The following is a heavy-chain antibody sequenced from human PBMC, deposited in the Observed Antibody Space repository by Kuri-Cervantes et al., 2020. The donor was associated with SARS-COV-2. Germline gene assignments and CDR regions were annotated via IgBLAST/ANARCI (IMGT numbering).Heavy chain of an antibody. CDR3: AKWGGYCSGGSCSLPFQH. CDR1: GFTFDDYG. V-gene: IGHV3-20*04. Sequence: GESLKISCAASGFTFDDYGMSWVRQAPGKGLEWVSGINWNGGSTGYADSVKGRFTISRDNSKNTLYLQMNSLRAEDTAVYYCAKWGGYCSGGSCSLPFQHWGQGTLVTVSS. D-gene: IGHD2-15*01. CDR2: INWNGGST. J-gene: IGHJ1*01.